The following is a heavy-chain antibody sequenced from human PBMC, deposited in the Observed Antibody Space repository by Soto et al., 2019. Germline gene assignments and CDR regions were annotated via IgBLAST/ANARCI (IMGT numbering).Heavy chain of an antibody. CDR1: GGSISSSSYY. J-gene: IGHJ4*02. V-gene: IGHV4-39*01. CDR3: AATTAMVSGYYFDY. CDR2: IYYSGST. Sequence: SETLSLTCTVSGGSISSSSYYWGWIRQPPGKGLEWIGSIYYSGSTYYNPSLKSRVTISVDTSKNQFSLTLSSVTAADTAVYYCAATTAMVSGYYFDYWGQGTLVTVSS. D-gene: IGHD5-18*01.